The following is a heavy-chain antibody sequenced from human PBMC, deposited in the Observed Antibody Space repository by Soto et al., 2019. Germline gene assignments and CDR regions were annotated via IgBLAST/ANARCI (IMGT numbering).Heavy chain of an antibody. D-gene: IGHD6-19*01. CDR3: AKDHPIGVGDP. J-gene: IGHJ5*02. CDR1: GFTFSTYA. CDR2: ISGSGDST. Sequence: EVQLLESGGGLVQPGGSLTLSCAASGFTFSTYAMSWVRQAPGQGLEWVSAISGSGDSTYYADSVKGRFTISRDNSKNTLYLQMNSLRAEDTAVYYCAKDHPIGVGDPWGQGTLVTVSS. V-gene: IGHV3-23*01.